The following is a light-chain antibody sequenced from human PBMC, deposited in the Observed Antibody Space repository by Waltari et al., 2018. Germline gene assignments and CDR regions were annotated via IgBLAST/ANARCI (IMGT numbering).Light chain of an antibody. CDR1: HRISSW. Sequence: DIQMTQSPSTLSASVGDRVTITCRASHRISSWLAWYQQKPGKAPNLLIYEASSLQSGVSSRFSVSGSGTEFTLTINSLQPDDFATYYCQQYNTYPYTFGQGTKLEI. J-gene: IGKJ2*01. CDR2: EAS. V-gene: IGKV1-5*03. CDR3: QQYNTYPYT.